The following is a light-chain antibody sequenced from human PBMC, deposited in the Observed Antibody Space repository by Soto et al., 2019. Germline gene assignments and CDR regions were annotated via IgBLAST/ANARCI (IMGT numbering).Light chain of an antibody. CDR2: DAS. Sequence: DLQMTQSPSTLSASVGDRVTITCRASQCISTWLAWYQQKPGKAPQLLISDASSLETGVPSRFSGSVSGTEFTLTISSLQPDDFETYYCQQYHTYWSFSQGTKV. V-gene: IGKV1-5*01. J-gene: IGKJ1*01. CDR3: QQYHTYWS. CDR1: QCISTW.